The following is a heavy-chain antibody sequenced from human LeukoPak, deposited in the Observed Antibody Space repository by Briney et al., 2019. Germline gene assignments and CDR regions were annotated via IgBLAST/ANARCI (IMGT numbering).Heavy chain of an antibody. J-gene: IGHJ5*02. Sequence: PGASVKVSCKASGYTFTRYGINWVRQAPGQGLEWMGWISTANGNTNYTQKMQGRVTMTADTSTSTAYMELRSLRSDDTAVYYCARDETSRFAIFGEGPYKWFDPWGQGTLVTVSS. D-gene: IGHD3-3*01. CDR2: ISTANGNT. CDR1: GYTFTRYG. CDR3: ARDETSRFAIFGEGPYKWFDP. V-gene: IGHV1-18*01.